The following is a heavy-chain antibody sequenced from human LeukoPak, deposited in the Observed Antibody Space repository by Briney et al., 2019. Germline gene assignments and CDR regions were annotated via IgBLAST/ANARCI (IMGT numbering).Heavy chain of an antibody. CDR2: ISGSAHKI. CDR1: GLTFSHYA. CDR3: AGRVTGYSSGYVY. D-gene: IGHD5-18*01. Sequence: GGSLRLSCAASGLTFSHYAMHWVRQAPEKGLDWVSVISGSAHKIRYADSVKGRFTISRDNSENTVYLQMNNLRAEDTALYYCAGRVTGYSSGYVYWGQGTLVTVSS. V-gene: IGHV3-23*01. J-gene: IGHJ4*02.